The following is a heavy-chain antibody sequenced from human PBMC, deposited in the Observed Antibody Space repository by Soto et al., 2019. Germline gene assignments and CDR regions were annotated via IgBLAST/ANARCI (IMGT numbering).Heavy chain of an antibody. CDR3: ARDLIAADGEYNWFEP. V-gene: IGHV1-18*01. CDR2: ISAYNGNT. D-gene: IGHD6-13*01. J-gene: IGHJ5*02. Sequence: ASVKVSCKASGYTFTSYGISCVRQAPGQGLEWMGWISAYNGNTNYAQKLQGRVTMTTDTSTSTAYMELRSLRSDDTAVYYCARDLIAADGEYNWFEPWGQGTLVTVSS. CDR1: GYTFTSYG.